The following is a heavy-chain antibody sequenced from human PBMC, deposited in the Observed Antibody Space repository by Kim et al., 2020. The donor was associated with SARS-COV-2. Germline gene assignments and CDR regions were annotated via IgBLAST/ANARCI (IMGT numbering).Heavy chain of an antibody. CDR2: ISSSSSYT. J-gene: IGHJ3*02. D-gene: IGHD2-21*02. CDR1: GFTFSDYY. Sequence: GGSLRLSCAASGFTFSDYYMSWIRQAPGKGLEWVSYISSSSSYTNYADSVKGRFTISRDNAKNSLYLQMNSLRAEDTAVYYCARVGRAEGVVGTALSALDIWGQGTLVTVSS. CDR3: ARVGRAEGVVGTALSALDI. V-gene: IGHV3-11*06.